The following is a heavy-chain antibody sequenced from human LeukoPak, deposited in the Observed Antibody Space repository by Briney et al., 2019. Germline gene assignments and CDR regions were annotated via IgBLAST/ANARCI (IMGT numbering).Heavy chain of an antibody. J-gene: IGHJ4*02. CDR3: ARDLVGYDSSGYYYETNYFDY. CDR2: IYYSGST. Sequence: SETLSLTCTVSGGSISSSSYYWGWIRQPPGKGLEWIGSIYYSGSTYYNPSLKSRVTISVDTPKNQFSLKLSSVTAADTAVYYCARDLVGYDSSGYYYETNYFDYWGQGTLVTVSS. CDR1: GGSISSSSYY. V-gene: IGHV4-39*07. D-gene: IGHD3-22*01.